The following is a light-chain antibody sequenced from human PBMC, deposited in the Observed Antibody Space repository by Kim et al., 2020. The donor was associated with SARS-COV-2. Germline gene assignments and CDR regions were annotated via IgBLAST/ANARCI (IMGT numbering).Light chain of an antibody. J-gene: IGLJ2*01. CDR1: VLAKKY. V-gene: IGLV3-27*01. CDR3: YSAADNNRV. Sequence: GAPGQTARITCSGDVLAKKYARWFQQKPGQAPVLMIYKDSARPSGIPERFSGSSSGTTVTLTISGAQVEDEADYYCYSAADNNRVFGGGTQLTVL. CDR2: KDS.